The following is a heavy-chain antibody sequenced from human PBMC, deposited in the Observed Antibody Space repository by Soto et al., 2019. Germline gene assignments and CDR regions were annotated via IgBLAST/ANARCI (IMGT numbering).Heavy chain of an antibody. CDR2: IIPIFGTA. D-gene: IGHD3-9*01. V-gene: IGHV1-69*13. Sequence: SVKVSCKASGGTFSSYAISWVRQAPGQGLEWMGGIIPIFGTANYAQKFQGRVTITADESTSTAYMELSSLRSEDTAVYYCARDDDILTGTWDYYYGMDVWGQGTTVTVSS. CDR3: ARDDDILTGTWDYYYGMDV. CDR1: GGTFSSYA. J-gene: IGHJ6*02.